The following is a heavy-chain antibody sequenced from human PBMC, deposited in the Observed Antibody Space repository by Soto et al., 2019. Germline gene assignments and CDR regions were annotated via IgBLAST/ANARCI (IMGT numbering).Heavy chain of an antibody. CDR1: GGSISSYY. V-gene: IGHV4-59*01. J-gene: IGHJ4*02. CDR2: IYYSGST. CDR3: ARYRGGSFYFDY. Sequence: SETLSLTCTVSGGSISSYYWSWIRQPPGKGLEWIGYIYYSGSTNYNPSLKSRVTISVDTSKNQFSLKLSSVTAADTAVYDCARYRGGSFYFDYWGQGTLVTVSS. D-gene: IGHD1-26*01.